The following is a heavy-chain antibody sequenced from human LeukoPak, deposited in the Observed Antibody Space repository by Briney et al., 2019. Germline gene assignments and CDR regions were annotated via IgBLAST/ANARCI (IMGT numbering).Heavy chain of an antibody. CDR2: IYYSGST. D-gene: IGHD2-2*02. J-gene: IGHJ4*02. CDR3: SHCSSTTCYTGFDY. Sequence: PSETLSLTCSVSGDSISGYYWSWIRQPPGKGLEWIGYIYYSGSTNYNPSLKSRVTISVDTSKKQFSLELSSVTAADTAAYYCSHCSSTTCYTGFDYWGQGTLVTVSS. CDR1: GDSISGYY. V-gene: IGHV4-59*01.